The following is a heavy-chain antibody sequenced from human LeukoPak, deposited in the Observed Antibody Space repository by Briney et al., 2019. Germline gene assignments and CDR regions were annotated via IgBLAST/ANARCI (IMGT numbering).Heavy chain of an antibody. CDR1: GFTFSDYY. J-gene: IGHJ4*02. CDR3: AKDRTRSGSYLGL. Sequence: QTGGSLRLSCAASGFTFSDYYMSWIRQAPGKGLESVAVIWYDGSNKYYADSVKGRFTISRDNSKNTLYLQMNSLRAEDTAVYYCAKDRTRSGSYLGLWGQGTLVTVPS. CDR2: IWYDGSNK. V-gene: IGHV3-33*06. D-gene: IGHD1-26*01.